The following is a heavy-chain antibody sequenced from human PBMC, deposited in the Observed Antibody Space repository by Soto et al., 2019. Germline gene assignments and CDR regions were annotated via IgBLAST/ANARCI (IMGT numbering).Heavy chain of an antibody. CDR2: ISSSSSYI. CDR1: GFTFSSYS. D-gene: IGHD3-22*01. Sequence: EVQLVESGGGLVKPGGSLRLSCAASGFTFSSYSMNWVRQAPGKGLEWVSSISSSSSYIYYADSVKGRFTISRDNAKNSLYLQMISLRAEDTAVYYCAKDYYDSSGYPITGDYGMDVWGQGTTVTVSS. V-gene: IGHV3-21*01. CDR3: AKDYYDSSGYPITGDYGMDV. J-gene: IGHJ6*02.